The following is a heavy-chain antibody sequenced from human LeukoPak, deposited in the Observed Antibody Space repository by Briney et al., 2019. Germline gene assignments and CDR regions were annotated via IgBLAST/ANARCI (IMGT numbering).Heavy chain of an antibody. Sequence: PGGSLRLSCAASGFAFSDYYMSWIRQAPGQGLEWVSYISSSGSTIYYADSVKGRFTISRDNAKNSLYLQMNSLRAEDTAVYYCARDIAAAGTDFDYWGQGTLVTVSS. V-gene: IGHV3-11*04. CDR2: ISSSGSTI. CDR1: GFAFSDYY. CDR3: ARDIAAAGTDFDY. J-gene: IGHJ4*02. D-gene: IGHD6-13*01.